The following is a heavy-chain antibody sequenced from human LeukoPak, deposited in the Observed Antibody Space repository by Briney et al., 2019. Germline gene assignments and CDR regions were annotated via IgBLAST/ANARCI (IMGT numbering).Heavy chain of an antibody. J-gene: IGHJ5*02. CDR1: GFTFSNAW. D-gene: IGHD5-12*01. CDR3: TRGAGYYFP. Sequence: GGSLRLSCAASGFTFSNAWMSWVRQAPGKGLEWVANIKQDGSEKYYVDSVKGRFTISRDNAKNSLYLQMNSLRAEDTAVYYCTRGAGYYFPWGQGTLVTVSS. CDR2: IKQDGSEK. V-gene: IGHV3-7*05.